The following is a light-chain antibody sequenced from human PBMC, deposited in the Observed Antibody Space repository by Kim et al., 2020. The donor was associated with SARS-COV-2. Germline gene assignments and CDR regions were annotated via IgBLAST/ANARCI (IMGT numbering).Light chain of an antibody. CDR1: QTISIN. Sequence: LSVSPGERATLSCRASQTISINLAWYQQKPGQAHRLLIYGASTRAAGVPARFSGSGSGTEFTLTVSSLQSEDFAVYYCQQYNKWPTFGGGTKLEI. V-gene: IGKV3-15*01. CDR2: GAS. J-gene: IGKJ4*01. CDR3: QQYNKWPT.